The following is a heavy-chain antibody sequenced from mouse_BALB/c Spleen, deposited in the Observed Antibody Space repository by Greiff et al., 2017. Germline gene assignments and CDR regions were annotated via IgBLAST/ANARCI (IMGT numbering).Heavy chain of an antibody. J-gene: IGHJ3*01. Sequence: VQLQQSGAELVRPGASVTLSCKASGYTFTDYEMHWVKQTPVHGLEWIGAIDPETGGTAYNQKFKGKATLTADKSSSTAYMELRSLTSEDSAVYYCTRKDYDVGFAYWGQGTLVTVSA. CDR1: GYTFTDYE. CDR3: TRKDYDVGFAY. D-gene: IGHD2-4*01. V-gene: IGHV1-15*01. CDR2: IDPETGGT.